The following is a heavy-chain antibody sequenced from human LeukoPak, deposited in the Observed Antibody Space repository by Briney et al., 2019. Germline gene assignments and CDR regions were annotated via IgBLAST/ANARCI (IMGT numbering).Heavy chain of an antibody. J-gene: IGHJ4*02. CDR3: AKDWSLTGTFDY. CDR2: ISGSGGTT. Sequence: GGSLRLSCAASGITFSSYAMSWVRQAPGKGLELVSAISGSGGTTYYADSVKGRLTISRDNSKNTLYLQMNSLRAEDTAVYYCAKDWSLTGTFDYWGQGTLVTVSS. CDR1: GITFSSYA. D-gene: IGHD1-7*01. V-gene: IGHV3-23*01.